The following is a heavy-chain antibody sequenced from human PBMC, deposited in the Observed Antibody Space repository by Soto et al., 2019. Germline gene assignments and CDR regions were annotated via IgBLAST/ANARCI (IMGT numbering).Heavy chain of an antibody. V-gene: IGHV3-30-3*01. J-gene: IGHJ6*02. CDR2: VSYDGSNK. Sequence: QVQLVESGGGVVQPGRSLRLSCAASGFTFSSYAMHWVRQAPGKGLEWVAVVSYDGSNKYYADSVKGRFTISRDNSKNALDVEMDSLSAEDTAGYYGARGAAGRSVMGGMHVLGQGTTVPVSS. CDR1: GFTFSSYA. D-gene: IGHD6-13*01. CDR3: ARGAAGRSVMGGMHV.